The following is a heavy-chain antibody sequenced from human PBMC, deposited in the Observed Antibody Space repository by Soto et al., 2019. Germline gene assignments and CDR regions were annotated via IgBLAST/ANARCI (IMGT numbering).Heavy chain of an antibody. CDR2: ISSSSSYT. V-gene: IGHV3-11*06. Sequence: QVQLVESGGGLVKPGGSLRLSCAASGFTFSDYYMSWIRQAPGKGLEWVSYISSSSSYTNYADSVKGRFTISRDNAKNSLYLQMNSLRAEDTAVYYCARDYYDISGYPYYDYWGQGTLVAVSS. D-gene: IGHD3-22*01. CDR3: ARDYYDISGYPYYDY. J-gene: IGHJ4*02. CDR1: GFTFSDYY.